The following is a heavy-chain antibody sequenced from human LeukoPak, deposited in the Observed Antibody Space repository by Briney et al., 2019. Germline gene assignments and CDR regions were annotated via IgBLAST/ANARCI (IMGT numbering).Heavy chain of an antibody. V-gene: IGHV3-7*01. CDR3: ARAVATITNAFDI. Sequence: GGSLRLSCAASGFTFRRYAMSWVRQAPGKGLEWVANIKQDGSEKYYVDSVKGRFTISRDNAKNSLYLQMNSLRAEDTAVYYCARAVATITNAFDIWGQGTMVTVSS. CDR1: GFTFRRYA. CDR2: IKQDGSEK. D-gene: IGHD5-24*01. J-gene: IGHJ3*02.